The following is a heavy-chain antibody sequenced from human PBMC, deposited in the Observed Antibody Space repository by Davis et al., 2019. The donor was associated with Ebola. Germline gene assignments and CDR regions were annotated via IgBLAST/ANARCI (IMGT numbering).Heavy chain of an antibody. CDR2: IYPGDSDT. D-gene: IGHD6-13*01. V-gene: IGHV5-51*01. CDR1: GYIFSTYW. CDR3: ARLTAAVDY. Sequence: GESLKISCEASGYIFSTYWIGWVRQMPGKGLEWMGIIYPGDSDTRYSPSFQGHFTVSVDTSISTAYLQGSSLRASDTAMYYCARLTAAVDYWGQGTLVTVSS. J-gene: IGHJ4*02.